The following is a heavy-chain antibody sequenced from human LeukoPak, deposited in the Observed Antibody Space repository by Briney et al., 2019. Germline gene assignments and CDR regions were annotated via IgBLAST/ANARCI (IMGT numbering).Heavy chain of an antibody. CDR1: GFTVSTNY. CDR3: ARESVVRGVINGMDV. J-gene: IGHJ6*02. D-gene: IGHD3-10*01. CDR2: VYSGGTT. Sequence: GGSLGLSCAASGFTVSTNYLSWVRQAPGKGLEWVSVVYSGGTTYHADSVKGRFTISRDNSKNTMYLQMNSLRADHTAVYYCARESVVRGVINGMDVWGQGTTVTVSS. V-gene: IGHV3-66*01.